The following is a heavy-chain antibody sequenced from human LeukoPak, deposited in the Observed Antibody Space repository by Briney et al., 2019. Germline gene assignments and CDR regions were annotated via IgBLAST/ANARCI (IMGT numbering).Heavy chain of an antibody. V-gene: IGHV4-4*07. CDR1: GGPISSYY. CDR3: ARQMTTENWSDP. CDR2: IYTSGST. D-gene: IGHD4-17*01. Sequence: SETLSLTCTVSGGPISSYYWSWLRQPAGKGREWIGRIYTSGSTNYNPSLKSRVTMSVDTSKNQFSLKLSSVTAADTAVYYCARQMTTENWSDPWGQGTLVTVSS. J-gene: IGHJ5*02.